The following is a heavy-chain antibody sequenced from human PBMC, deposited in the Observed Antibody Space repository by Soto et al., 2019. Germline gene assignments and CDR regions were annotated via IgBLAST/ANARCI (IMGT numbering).Heavy chain of an antibody. CDR1: GGSINSFDNY. CDR3: SRNVDTPFLGNWFDP. V-gene: IGHV4-30-4*08. D-gene: IGHD5-18*01. Sequence: SETLSLTCSVSGGSINSFDNYWSWIRQLPGKGLEWIGYIYYNGKTYYNPSLRSRVVISIDTSKYQFSLMLTSLTAAATAIYYCSRNVDTPFLGNWFDPWGEGTLVTVSS. J-gene: IGHJ5*02. CDR2: IYYNGKT.